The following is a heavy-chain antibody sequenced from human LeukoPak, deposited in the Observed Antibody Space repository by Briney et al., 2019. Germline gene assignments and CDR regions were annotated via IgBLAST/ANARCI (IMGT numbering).Heavy chain of an antibody. CDR3: ARWPRERNRITVTDYYYYMDV. J-gene: IGHJ6*03. V-gene: IGHV4-34*01. CDR1: GVSFSGYY. D-gene: IGHD3-9*01. Sequence: SETLSLTCTVYGVSFSGYYWSWIRQPPGKGLEWIGEINHNGNTNYNPSLKSRVTISVDTSKNQFSLKVSSVTAADSAVYYCARWPRERNRITVTDYYYYMDVWGRGTTVTVSS. CDR2: INHNGNT.